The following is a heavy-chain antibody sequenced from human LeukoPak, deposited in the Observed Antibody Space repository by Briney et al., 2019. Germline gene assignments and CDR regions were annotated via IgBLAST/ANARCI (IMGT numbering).Heavy chain of an antibody. CDR1: GDTFSTNSAG. CDR2: TYYRSNWYN. D-gene: IGHD2-15*01. CDR3: ARDGGHGYSFDY. Sequence: SQTLSLTCALSGDTFSTNSAGWDWIRQSPWRGLEWLGRTYYRSNWYNDYAVSVKSRITINPDTSKNQSSLQLTSVTPDDTALYYCARDGGHGYSFDYWGQGTLVTVSS. J-gene: IGHJ4*02. V-gene: IGHV6-1*01.